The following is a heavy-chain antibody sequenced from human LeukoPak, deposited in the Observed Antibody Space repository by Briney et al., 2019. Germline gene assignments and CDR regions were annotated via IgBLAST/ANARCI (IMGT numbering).Heavy chain of an antibody. D-gene: IGHD6-6*01. J-gene: IGHJ6*03. Sequence: SETLSLTCAVYGGSFSGYYWSWIRQPPGKGLEWIGEINHSGSTNYNPSLKSRVTISVDTSKNQFSLKLSSVTAADTAVYYCARARSSSKTYYYYYYMDVWGKGTTVTVSS. CDR3: ARARSSSKTYYYYYYMDV. V-gene: IGHV4-34*01. CDR2: INHSGST. CDR1: GGSFSGYY.